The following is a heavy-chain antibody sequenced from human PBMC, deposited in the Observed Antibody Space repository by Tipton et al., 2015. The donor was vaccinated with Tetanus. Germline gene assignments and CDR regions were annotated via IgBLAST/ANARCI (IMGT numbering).Heavy chain of an antibody. CDR1: GFTFSSYS. D-gene: IGHD3-22*01. CDR3: ARDPTYYYDSSGYPTGLDYYYYGMDV. CDR2: ISSSSSTI. J-gene: IGHJ6*02. V-gene: IGHV3-48*02. Sequence: SLRLSCAASGFTFSSYSMNWVRQAPGKGLEWVSYISSSSSTIYYADSVKGRFTISRDNAKNSLYLQMNSLRDEDTAVYYCARDPTYYYDSSGYPTGLDYYYYGMDVWGQGTTVTVSS.